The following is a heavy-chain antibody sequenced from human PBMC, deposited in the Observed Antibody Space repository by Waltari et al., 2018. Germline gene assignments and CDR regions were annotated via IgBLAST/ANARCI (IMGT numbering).Heavy chain of an antibody. CDR2: ISWNSGSI. V-gene: IGHV3-9*01. CDR1: GFTFDDYA. Sequence: EVQLVESGGGLVQPGRSLRLSCAASGFTFDDYAMHWVRQAPGKGLEWVSGISWNSGSIGYADSVKGRFTISRDNAKNSLYLQMNSLRAEDTAVYYCARRYGGLLDYWGQGTLVTVSS. CDR3: ARRYGGLLDY. J-gene: IGHJ4*02. D-gene: IGHD1-26*01.